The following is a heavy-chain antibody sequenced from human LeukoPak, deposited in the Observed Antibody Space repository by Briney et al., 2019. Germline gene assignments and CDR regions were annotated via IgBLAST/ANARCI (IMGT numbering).Heavy chain of an antibody. V-gene: IGHV3-21*01. J-gene: IGHJ5*02. CDR2: ISSSSSYI. D-gene: IGHD3-10*01. CDR3: ARVPFPGSGTRRGNNWFDP. Sequence: PGGSLRLSCAASGFTFSSYAMSWVRQAPGKGLEWVSSISSSSSYIYYADSVKGRFTISRDNAKNSLYLQMNSLRAEDTAVYYCARVPFPGSGTRRGNNWFDPWGQGTLVTVSS. CDR1: GFTFSSYA.